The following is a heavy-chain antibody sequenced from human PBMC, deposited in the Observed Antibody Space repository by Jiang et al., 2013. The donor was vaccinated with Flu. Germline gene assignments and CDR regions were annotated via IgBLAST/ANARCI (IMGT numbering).Heavy chain of an antibody. D-gene: IGHD1-26*01. CDR1: GDSVSSNSAA. CDR3: ARQLRYGSPQPQGFDY. V-gene: IGHV6-1*01. CDR2: TYYRSKWYN. J-gene: IGHJ4*02. Sequence: QTLSLTCAISGDSVSSNSAAWNWIRQSPSRGLEWLGRTYYRSKWYNDYAVSVKSRITINPDTSKNQFSLQLNSVTPEDTAVYYCARQLRYGSPQPQGFDYWGQGTLVTVSS.